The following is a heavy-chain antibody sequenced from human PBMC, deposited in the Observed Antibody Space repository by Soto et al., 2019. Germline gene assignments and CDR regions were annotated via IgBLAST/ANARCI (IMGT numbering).Heavy chain of an antibody. J-gene: IGHJ6*03. V-gene: IGHV3-33*01. D-gene: IGHD5-12*01. CDR3: ARDRGFGGYEYYYYYMDV. Sequence: VQLVESGGGVVQPGRSLRLSCAASGFTFSSYGMHWVRQAPGKGLEWVAVIWYDGSNKYYADSVKGRFTISRDNSKNTLYLQMNSLRAEDTAVYYCARDRGFGGYEYYYYYMDVWGKGTTVTVSS. CDR1: GFTFSSYG. CDR2: IWYDGSNK.